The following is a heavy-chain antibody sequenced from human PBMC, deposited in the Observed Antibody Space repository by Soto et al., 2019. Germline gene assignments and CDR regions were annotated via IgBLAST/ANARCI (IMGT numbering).Heavy chain of an antibody. CDR3: AKDSGHYDFWSGYYGTYYYYYGMDV. Sequence: GGSLRLSCAASGFTFSSYAMSWVRQAPGKGLEWVSAISGSGGSTYYADSVKGRFTISRDNSKNTLYLQMNSLRAEDTAVYYCAKDSGHYDFWSGYYGTYYYYYGMDVWGQGTTVTVSS. CDR2: ISGSGGST. J-gene: IGHJ6*02. CDR1: GFTFSSYA. V-gene: IGHV3-23*01. D-gene: IGHD3-3*01.